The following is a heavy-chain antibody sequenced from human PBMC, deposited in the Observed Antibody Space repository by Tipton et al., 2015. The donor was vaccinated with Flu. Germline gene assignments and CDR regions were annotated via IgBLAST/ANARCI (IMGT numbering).Heavy chain of an antibody. V-gene: IGHV5-51*03. CDR1: GYSFTNYW. J-gene: IGHJ4*02. D-gene: IGHD3-16*01. CDR2: IYPGDSDT. CDR3: VRPQVSYGMPAAFFFDD. Sequence: QSGPEVKKPGESLRISCKSSGYSFTNYWIGWVRQMPGRGLDWMGIIYPGDSDTRYSPSFQGQVTISADKSINTAYLQWNSLKASDTAMYYCVRPQVSYGMPAAFFFDDWGQGTLVTVSS.